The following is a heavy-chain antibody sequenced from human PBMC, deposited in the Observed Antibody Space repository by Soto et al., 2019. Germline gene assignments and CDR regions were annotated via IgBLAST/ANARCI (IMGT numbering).Heavy chain of an antibody. J-gene: IGHJ3*02. CDR3: AKGGYYDSSGYPDAFDI. V-gene: IGHV3-23*01. Sequence: EVQLLESGGGLVQPGGSLRLSCAASGFTFSSYAMSWVRQAPGKGLEWVSAISGSGGSTYYADSVKGRFTISRDNSKNTLYLQMNSLRADDTAVYYCAKGGYYDSSGYPDAFDIWGQGTMVTVSS. CDR2: ISGSGGST. D-gene: IGHD3-22*01. CDR1: GFTFSSYA.